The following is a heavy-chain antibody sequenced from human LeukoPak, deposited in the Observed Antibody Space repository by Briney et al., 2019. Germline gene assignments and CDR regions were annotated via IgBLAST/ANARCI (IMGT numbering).Heavy chain of an antibody. V-gene: IGHV1-24*01. CDR2: FDPEDGET. CDR3: ATQGYYDFYDVRPPYGMDV. D-gene: IGHD3-3*01. Sequence: ASVKVSCKVSGYTLTGLSMHWVRQAPGKGLEWMGGFDPEDGETIYAQKFQGRVTMTEDTSTDTAYMELSSLRSEDTAVYYCATQGYYDFYDVRPPYGMDVWGQGTTVTVSS. J-gene: IGHJ6*02. CDR1: GYTLTGLS.